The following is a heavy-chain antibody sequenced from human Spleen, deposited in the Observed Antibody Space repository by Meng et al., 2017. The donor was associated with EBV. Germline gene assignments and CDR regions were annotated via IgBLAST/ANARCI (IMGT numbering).Heavy chain of an antibody. CDR3: THRGGSGTFDY. CDR2: IFWDDDK. D-gene: IGHD3-10*01. Sequence: QITLKESGXTLVKXXXTLTLTCTFSGFSLTTNRVSVGWIRQPPGKALEWLALIFWDDDKRYSPSLKNRLTITKDTSKNQVVLTMTNMDPVDTATYYCTHRGGSGTFDYWGQGTLVTVSA. J-gene: IGHJ4*02. V-gene: IGHV2-5*02. CDR1: GFSLTTNRVS.